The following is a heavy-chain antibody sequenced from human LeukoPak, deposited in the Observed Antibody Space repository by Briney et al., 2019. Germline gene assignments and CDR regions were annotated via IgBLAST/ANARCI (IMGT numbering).Heavy chain of an antibody. CDR2: ISSSGSTI. Sequence: GGSLRLSCAASGFTFSDYYMSWNRQAPGKGLEWVSYISSSGSTIYYADSVKGRFTISRDNAKNSLYLQMNSLRAEDTAVYYCARGHYDSSGYYYPFDYWGQGTLVTVSS. CDR1: GFTFSDYY. D-gene: IGHD3-22*01. J-gene: IGHJ4*02. V-gene: IGHV3-11*01. CDR3: ARGHYDSSGYYYPFDY.